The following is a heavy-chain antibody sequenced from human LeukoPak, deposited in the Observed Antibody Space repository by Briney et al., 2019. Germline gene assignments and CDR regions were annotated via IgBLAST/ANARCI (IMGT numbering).Heavy chain of an antibody. J-gene: IGHJ4*02. Sequence: PSETLSLTCTVSGXSISSYYWGWIRQPPGKGLEWIGYIYYSGSTNYNPSLKSRVTISVDTSKNQFSLNLSSVTAADTAVYYCARGGGYSGYDFGYWGQGTLVTVSS. CDR1: GXSISSYY. CDR3: ARGGGYSGYDFGY. CDR2: IYYSGST. D-gene: IGHD5-12*01. V-gene: IGHV4-59*01.